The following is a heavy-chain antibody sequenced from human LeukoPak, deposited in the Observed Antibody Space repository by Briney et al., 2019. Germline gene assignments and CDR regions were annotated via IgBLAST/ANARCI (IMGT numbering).Heavy chain of an antibody. CDR1: GFTFSSYG. D-gene: IGHD2-2*03. CDR3: AKDGYCSSTSCRTYYYYYYMDV. Sequence: TGGSLRLSCAASGFTFSSYGMHWVRQAPGKGLEWVAFIRHDGSNKYYADSVKGRFIISRDNSKNTLYLQMNSLRPEDTTVYYCAKDGYCSSTSCRTYYYYYYMDVWGKGTTVTVSS. CDR2: IRHDGSNK. J-gene: IGHJ6*03. V-gene: IGHV3-30*02.